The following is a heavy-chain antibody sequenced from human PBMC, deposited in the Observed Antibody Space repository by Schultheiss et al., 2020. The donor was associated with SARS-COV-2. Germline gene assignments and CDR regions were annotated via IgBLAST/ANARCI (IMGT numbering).Heavy chain of an antibody. V-gene: IGHV3-30*01. Sequence: GGSLRLSCAASGFTFSSYAMHWVRQAPGKGLEWVAVISYDGNNKYYADSVKGRFTISRDNTKNTLYLHMNSLRAEDTAVYYCARDRVSMVRGRLYFYGMDVWGLGTTVTVSS. CDR3: ARDRVSMVRGRLYFYGMDV. CDR1: GFTFSSYA. D-gene: IGHD3-10*01. J-gene: IGHJ6*02. CDR2: ISYDGNNK.